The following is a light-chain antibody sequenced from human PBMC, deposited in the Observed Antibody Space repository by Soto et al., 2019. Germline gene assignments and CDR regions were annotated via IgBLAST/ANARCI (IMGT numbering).Light chain of an antibody. CDR1: SSNIGAGSD. CDR2: GNS. J-gene: IGLJ2*01. V-gene: IGLV1-40*01. CDR3: QSYDSRLCGNVV. Sequence: QSVLTQPPSVSGAPGQRVTISCTGSSSNIGAGSDVHWYQQLPGTAPKLLIYGNSNRPSGVPDRFSGSKSGTSASLAITGLESEDEADYYCQSYDSRLCGNVVFGGGTKLTVL.